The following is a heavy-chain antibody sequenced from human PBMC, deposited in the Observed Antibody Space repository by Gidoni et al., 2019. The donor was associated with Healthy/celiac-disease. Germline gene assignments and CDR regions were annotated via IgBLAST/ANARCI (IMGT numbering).Heavy chain of an antibody. J-gene: IGHJ3*02. CDR2: INPNSGGT. V-gene: IGHV1-2*02. D-gene: IGHD3-10*01. Sequence: QVQLVQSGAEVKTPGAAVQVSCTASGYTLPGYSMHGWRQAPGQGLEWMGWINPNSGGTNYAQKFQGRVTMTRDTSISTAYMELSRLRSDDTAVYYCARVPTGVVVVRGASDAFDIWGQGTMVTVSS. CDR1: GYTLPGYS. CDR3: ARVPTGVVVVRGASDAFDI.